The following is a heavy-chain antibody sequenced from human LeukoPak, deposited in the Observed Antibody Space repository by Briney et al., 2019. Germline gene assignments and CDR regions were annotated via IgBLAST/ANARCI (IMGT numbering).Heavy chain of an antibody. CDR1: GFSFSNHP. D-gene: IGHD2-21*02. J-gene: IGHJ4*02. CDR3: AKVKTVVMTALEH. CDR2: ISGTGGST. V-gene: IGHV3-23*01. Sequence: GGSLRLSCGASGFSFSNHPMTWVRQAPGKGLEWVSTISGTGGSTYYGDSVRGRFTVSRDNSKNTLHLQMNRLRADDTAVYYCAKVKTVVMTALEHWGQGALVTVSS.